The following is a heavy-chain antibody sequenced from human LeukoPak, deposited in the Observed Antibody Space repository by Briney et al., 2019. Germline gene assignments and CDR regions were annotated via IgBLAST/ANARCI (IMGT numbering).Heavy chain of an antibody. Sequence: SETLSLTCTVSGGSVSSGDYYWSWIRQPPGKGLEWIGSVYHSGETYYNPSLNSRVTISVDRSKNQFSLKLSSVTAADTAVYYCAREILPPDCSSTSCYRQGFDYWGQGTLVTVSS. J-gene: IGHJ4*02. CDR3: AREILPPDCSSTSCYRQGFDY. V-gene: IGHV4-30-2*01. CDR1: GGSVSSGDYY. CDR2: VYHSGET. D-gene: IGHD2-2*01.